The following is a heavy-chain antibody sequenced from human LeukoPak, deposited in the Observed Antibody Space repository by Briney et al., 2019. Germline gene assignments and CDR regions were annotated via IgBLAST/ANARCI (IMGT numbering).Heavy chain of an antibody. V-gene: IGHV1-2*02. Sequence: GASVKVSCKASGYTFTSYDINWVRQATGQGLEWVGWINPNSGGTKYAQKSQGRVTMTRDTSISTAYMELTRLRSDDTAVYHCARDFWSGYPVGPINSWGQGTLVTVSS. CDR2: INPNSGGT. J-gene: IGHJ4*02. CDR1: GYTFTSYD. D-gene: IGHD3-3*01. CDR3: ARDFWSGYPVGPINS.